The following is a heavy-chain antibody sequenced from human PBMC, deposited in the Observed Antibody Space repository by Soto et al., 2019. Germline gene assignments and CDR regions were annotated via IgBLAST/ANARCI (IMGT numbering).Heavy chain of an antibody. D-gene: IGHD5-12*01. CDR2: INHSGST. CDR1: GGSFSGYY. J-gene: IGHJ4*02. V-gene: IGHV4-34*01. Sequence: KSSETLSLTCAVYGGSFSGYYWSWIRQPPGKGLEWIGEINHSGSTNYNPSLKSRVTISVDTSKNQFSLKLSSVTAADTAVYYCARTPRGMVATIFNYWGQGTLVTVSS. CDR3: ARTPRGMVATIFNY.